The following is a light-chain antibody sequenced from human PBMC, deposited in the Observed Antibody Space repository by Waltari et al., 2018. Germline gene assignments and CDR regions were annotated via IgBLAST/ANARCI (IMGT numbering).Light chain of an antibody. Sequence: EIVLTQSLRTPPLSPAERATLSCRPSQRASQSPSTPYLAWYQQKPGQAPRVLIYGTSNRATGIPDRFSGSGSGTDFILTISRLEPEDFAVYFCQHYGSSPGTFGQGTKVEIK. CDR1: QSPSTPY. CDR2: GTS. V-gene: IGKV3-20*01. CDR3: QHYGSSPGT. J-gene: IGKJ1*01.